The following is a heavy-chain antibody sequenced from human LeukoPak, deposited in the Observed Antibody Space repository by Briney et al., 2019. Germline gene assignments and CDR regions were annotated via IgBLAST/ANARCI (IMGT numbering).Heavy chain of an antibody. Sequence: ASVKVSCKASGYTFTGYYMHWVRQATGQGLEWMGWMNPNSGNTGYAQKFQGRVTMTRNTSISTAYMELSSLRSEDTAVYYCARGRQLVYFDYWGQGTLVTVSS. CDR2: MNPNSGNT. D-gene: IGHD6-13*01. J-gene: IGHJ4*02. CDR3: ARGRQLVYFDY. CDR1: GYTFTGYY. V-gene: IGHV1-8*02.